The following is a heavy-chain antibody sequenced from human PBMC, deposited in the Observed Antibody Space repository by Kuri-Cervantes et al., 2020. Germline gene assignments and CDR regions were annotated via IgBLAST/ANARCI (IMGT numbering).Heavy chain of an antibody. V-gene: IGHV1-8*01. CDR3: ARFGDYDEYFQH. Sequence: ASVKVSCKTSGYRFTSYYIHWVRQATGQGLEWMGWMNPNSGNTGYAQKFQGRVTMTRNTSTSTAYMELSSLRSEDTAVYYCARFGDYDEYFQHWGQGTLVTVSS. J-gene: IGHJ1*01. D-gene: IGHD4-17*01. CDR2: MNPNSGNT. CDR1: GYRFTSYY.